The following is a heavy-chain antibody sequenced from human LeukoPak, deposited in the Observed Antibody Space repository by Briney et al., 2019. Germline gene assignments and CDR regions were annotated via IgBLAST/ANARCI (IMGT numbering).Heavy chain of an antibody. Sequence: SQTLSLTCTVSSGSISGYYWSWIRQPPGKGLEWIGYIYYSGSTNYNPSLQSRVTISVDTSKNQFSLKLSSVTAADTAVYYCARVWNPQTYSGSFPNWFDPWGQGTLVTVSS. CDR1: SGSISGYY. CDR2: IYYSGST. V-gene: IGHV4-59*01. J-gene: IGHJ5*02. D-gene: IGHD1-26*01. CDR3: ARVWNPQTYSGSFPNWFDP.